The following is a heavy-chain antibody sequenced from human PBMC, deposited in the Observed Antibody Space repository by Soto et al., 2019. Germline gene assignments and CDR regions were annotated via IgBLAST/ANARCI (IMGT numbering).Heavy chain of an antibody. Sequence: QVQLVQSGAEVKKPGSSVKVSCKASGGTFSSYAISWVRQAPGQGLEWMGGIIPIFGTANYAQKLQGRVTITADKSTSTAPMELSSLRSEDTAVYYCARAPRTVVAATREGGKDVWRQGTTLTVSS. CDR2: IIPIFGTA. D-gene: IGHD6-19*01. V-gene: IGHV1-69*06. CDR3: ARAPRTVVAATREGGKDV. CDR1: GGTFSSYA. J-gene: IGHJ6*02.